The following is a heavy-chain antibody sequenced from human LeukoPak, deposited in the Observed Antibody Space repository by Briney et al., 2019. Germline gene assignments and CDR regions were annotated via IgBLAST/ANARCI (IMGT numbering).Heavy chain of an antibody. CDR1: EFTFSSYD. D-gene: IGHD3-16*01. J-gene: IGHJ4*02. Sequence: PGGSLRLSCAASEFTFSSYDIIWVRQAPGKGLEWVSWITGSGGTVKYTDSVKGRFTISRDNAKKSVYLQMNSLRVEDTAVYYCARNGGGLDYWGQGTLVTVSS. CDR3: ARNGGGLDY. V-gene: IGHV3-48*03. CDR2: ITGSGGTV.